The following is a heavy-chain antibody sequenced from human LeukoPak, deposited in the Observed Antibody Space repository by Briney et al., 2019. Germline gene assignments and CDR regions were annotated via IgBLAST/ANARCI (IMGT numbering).Heavy chain of an antibody. Sequence: PGGSLRLSCAASGFTFNRYWMRWVRQAPGKGLGWVSRINSDGSGTSYADSVKGRFTISRDNAKNTLYLQMNSLRGEDTAVYYCARDSSKWYYDYWGQGTLVTVSS. CDR2: INSDGSGT. J-gene: IGHJ4*02. D-gene: IGHD2-2*01. CDR1: GFTFNRYW. CDR3: ARDSSKWYYDY. V-gene: IGHV3-74*01.